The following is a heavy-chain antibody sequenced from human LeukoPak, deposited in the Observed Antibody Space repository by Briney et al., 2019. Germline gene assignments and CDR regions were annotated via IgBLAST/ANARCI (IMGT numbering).Heavy chain of an antibody. Sequence: KSSETLSPTCAVYGGSFSGYYWSWIRQPPGKGLEWIGEINHSGSTNYNPSLKSRVTISVDTSKNQFSLKLSSVTAADTAVYYCARGRPRTYYYYYYYMDVWGKGTTVTVSS. CDR1: GGSFSGYY. CDR2: INHSGST. CDR3: ARGRPRTYYYYYYYMDV. D-gene: IGHD3/OR15-3a*01. V-gene: IGHV4-34*01. J-gene: IGHJ6*03.